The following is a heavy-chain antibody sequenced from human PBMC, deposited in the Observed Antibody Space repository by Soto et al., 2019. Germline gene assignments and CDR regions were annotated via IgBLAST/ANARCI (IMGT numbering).Heavy chain of an antibody. CDR3: ARFGLFSLDV. CDR2: IYYTGTT. V-gene: IGHV4-59*08. Sequence: PSETLSLTCTVSGGSLSSLFWSWIRQPQGKGLEWIGYIYYTGTTNYNPSLKSRVTFSVDTSKNQFSLNLRSVTAADTAVYYCARFGLFSLDVWGKGTTVTVSS. J-gene: IGHJ6*04. D-gene: IGHD3-16*01. CDR1: GGSLSSLF.